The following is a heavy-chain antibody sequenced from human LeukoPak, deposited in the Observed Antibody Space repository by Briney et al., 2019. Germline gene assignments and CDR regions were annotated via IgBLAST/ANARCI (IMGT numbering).Heavy chain of an antibody. J-gene: IGHJ6*02. CDR1: GGSISSYY. Sequence: SETLSLTCTVSGGSISSYYWSWIRQPPGKGLEWIGYIYYSGSTNYYPSLKSRVTISVDTSKNQFSLKLSSVTAADTAMYYCARSVIVTYGMDVWGQGTTVTVSS. V-gene: IGHV4-59*01. CDR2: IYYSGST. CDR3: ARSVIVTYGMDV. D-gene: IGHD3-10*01.